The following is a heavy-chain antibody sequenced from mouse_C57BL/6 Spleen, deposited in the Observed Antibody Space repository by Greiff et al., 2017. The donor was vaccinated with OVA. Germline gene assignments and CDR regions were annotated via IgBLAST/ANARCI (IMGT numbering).Heavy chain of an antibody. Sequence: QVQLQQPGAELVKPGASVKMSCKASGYTFTSYWITWVKQRPGQGLEWIGDIYPGSGSTNYNEKFKSKATLTVDTSSSTAYMQLSSLTSEDSAVYYCASGNYGSSYFDYWGQGTTLTVSS. V-gene: IGHV1-55*01. CDR2: IYPGSGST. CDR3: ASGNYGSSYFDY. J-gene: IGHJ2*01. D-gene: IGHD1-1*01. CDR1: GYTFTSYW.